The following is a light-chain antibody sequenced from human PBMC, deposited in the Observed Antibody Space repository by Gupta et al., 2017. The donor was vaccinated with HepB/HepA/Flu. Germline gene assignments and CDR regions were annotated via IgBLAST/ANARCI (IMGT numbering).Light chain of an antibody. J-gene: IGLJ3*02. CDR1: SGINVGIYR. CDR3: MIWHSSAWV. V-gene: IGLV5-45*02. Sequence: QAVLTQPSSLSASPGASASLTCTLRSGINVGIYRIYWYQQKPRSPPQYLLRYKSDSQKQQGSAVPSRFSGSKDASATAGILLISGRQSEDEDDYYCMIWHSSAWVFGGGTKLTVL. CDR2: YKSDSQK.